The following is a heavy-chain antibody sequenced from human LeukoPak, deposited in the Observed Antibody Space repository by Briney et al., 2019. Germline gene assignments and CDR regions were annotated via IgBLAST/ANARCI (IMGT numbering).Heavy chain of an antibody. J-gene: IGHJ4*02. Sequence: GWSLRLSCAASGFTFSSYAMSGVRQAPGKGLEWVSAISGSGGSTYYADSVKGRFTISRDNSKNTLYLQMNSLRAEDTAVYYCAKSHRVLRYFDWLPDYWGQGTLVTVSS. V-gene: IGHV3-23*01. CDR1: GFTFSSYA. CDR3: AKSHRVLRYFDWLPDY. D-gene: IGHD3-9*01. CDR2: ISGSGGST.